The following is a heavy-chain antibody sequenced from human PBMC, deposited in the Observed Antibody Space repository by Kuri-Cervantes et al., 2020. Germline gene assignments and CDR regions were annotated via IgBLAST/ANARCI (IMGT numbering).Heavy chain of an antibody. Sequence: ESLKISCAGSGWTFSSYDMHWVRQATGKGLEWVSAIGTAGDTYYPGSVKGRFTISRENAKNSLYLQMNSLRAGDTAVYYCAREAYRDYYDSSGYYSVGAFDIWGQGTMVTVSS. CDR1: GWTFSSYD. V-gene: IGHV3-13*01. CDR3: AREAYRDYYDSSGYYSVGAFDI. D-gene: IGHD3-22*01. J-gene: IGHJ3*02. CDR2: IGTAGDT.